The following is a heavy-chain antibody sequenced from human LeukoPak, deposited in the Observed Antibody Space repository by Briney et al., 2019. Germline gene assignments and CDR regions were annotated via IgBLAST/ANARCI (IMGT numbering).Heavy chain of an antibody. CDR3: ARGPARRWFSP. Sequence: SETLSLTCAVYGGSFSGYYWIWIRQPPGKGLEWIGEINHSGSTNYNPSLKSRVTISVDTSKNQFSLKLSSMTAADTAVYYCARGPARRWFSPWGQGTLVTVSS. D-gene: IGHD3-10*01. CDR2: INHSGST. J-gene: IGHJ5*02. V-gene: IGHV4-34*01. CDR1: GGSFSGYY.